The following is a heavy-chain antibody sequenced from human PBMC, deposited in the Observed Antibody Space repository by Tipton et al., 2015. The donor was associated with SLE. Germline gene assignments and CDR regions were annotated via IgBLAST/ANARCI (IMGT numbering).Heavy chain of an antibody. CDR2: VSYSGST. J-gene: IGHJ3*02. V-gene: IGHV4-59*03. CDR1: GGSINVYY. D-gene: IGHD3-10*01. Sequence: TLSLTCSVSGGSINVYYWSWVRQPPGKGLEWIGYVSYSGSTNYNPSLQSRVTISVDTSKNQFSLKLRSVTAADTAVYFCAATYYYSSGRTSFDNWGPGTLVTVSS. CDR3: AATYYYSSGRTSFDN.